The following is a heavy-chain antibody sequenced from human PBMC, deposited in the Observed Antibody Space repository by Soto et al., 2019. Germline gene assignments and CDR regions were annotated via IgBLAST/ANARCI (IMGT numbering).Heavy chain of an antibody. CDR2: IVPIVDTS. Sequence: QVQLVQSGAEVRQPASSVKVSCKTSGGTFSSYAISWVRQAPGQGLEWMGGIVPIVDTSTYAQKFQGRVTITADESRSTVYMELSSLRSDDTAVYYCVSVVAIPGYPDNWGQGTLVTVSS. D-gene: IGHD5-12*01. V-gene: IGHV1-69*12. J-gene: IGHJ4*02. CDR3: VSVVAIPGYPDN. CDR1: GGTFSSYA.